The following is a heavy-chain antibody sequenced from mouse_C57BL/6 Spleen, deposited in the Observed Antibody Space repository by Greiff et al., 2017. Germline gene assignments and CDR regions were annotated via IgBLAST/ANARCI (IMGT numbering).Heavy chain of an antibody. CDR2: ISYDGSN. CDR1: GYSITSGYY. D-gene: IGHD4-1*01. J-gene: IGHJ4*01. V-gene: IGHV3-6*01. CDR3: ARELGSYAMDY. Sequence: EVKLMESGPGLVKPSQSLSLTCSVTGYSITSGYYWNWIRQFPGNKLEWMGYISYDGSNNYNPSLKNRISIPRDTSKNQFFLKLNSVTTEDTATYYCARELGSYAMDYWGQGTSVTVSS.